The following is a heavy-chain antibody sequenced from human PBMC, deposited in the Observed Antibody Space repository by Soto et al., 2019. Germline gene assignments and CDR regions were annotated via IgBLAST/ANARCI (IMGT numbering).Heavy chain of an antibody. Sequence: DVQLVESGGGLVQPGGTLRLSCAASGFTFDNYEMTWVRQAPGKRLEWLSYISSSGSMMYYADSVKGRFTSSRDNTINSLYLQMNSLRAEDTAVYYCAKEATAINNLDYWCQGTLLTVSS. J-gene: IGHJ4*02. CDR2: ISSSGSMM. CDR3: AKEATAINNLDY. V-gene: IGHV3-48*03. CDR1: GFTFDNYE. D-gene: IGHD5-12*01.